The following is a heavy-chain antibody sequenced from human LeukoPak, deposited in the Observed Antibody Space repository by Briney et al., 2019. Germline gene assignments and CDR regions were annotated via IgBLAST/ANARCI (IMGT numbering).Heavy chain of an antibody. V-gene: IGHV4-34*01. J-gene: IGHJ6*03. CDR2: INHSGST. CDR3: ARVVRFTIFGVVIIPDYYYYMDV. CDR1: GGSFSGYY. Sequence: KPSETLSLTCSVYGGSFSGYYWSWIRQPPGKGLEWIGEINHSGSTNYNPSLKSRVTISVDTSKNQFSLKLSSVTAADTAVYYCARVVRFTIFGVVIIPDYYYYMDVWGKGTTVTVSS. D-gene: IGHD3-3*01.